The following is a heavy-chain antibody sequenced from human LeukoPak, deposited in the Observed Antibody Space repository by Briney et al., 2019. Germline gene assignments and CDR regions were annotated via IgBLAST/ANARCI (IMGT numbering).Heavy chain of an antibody. Sequence: SETLSLTYTVSGGSISSSTFCWGWIRQPPGKGLDWIGSIYYSGSTYYNPSLKSRVTISLDTSKNQFSLKLSSVTAADTAVYYCARQDTTMEIDYWGQGTLVTVSS. CDR1: GGSISSSTFC. D-gene: IGHD5-18*01. CDR3: ARQDTTMEIDY. J-gene: IGHJ4*02. CDR2: IYYSGST. V-gene: IGHV4-39*01.